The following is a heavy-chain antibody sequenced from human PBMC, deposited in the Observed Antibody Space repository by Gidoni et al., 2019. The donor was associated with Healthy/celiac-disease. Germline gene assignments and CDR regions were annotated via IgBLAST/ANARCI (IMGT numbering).Heavy chain of an antibody. V-gene: IGHV1-69*01. D-gene: IGHD6-6*01. CDR2: IFPIFGTA. CDR3: ARVGSSASGDYYYGMDV. CDR1: GCTFSRYA. Sequence: QLQLVQSGAEVTKPWSSVKVSCKASGCTFSRYAISWVRQAPGQGLEWMGGIFPIFGTANYAQKFQGRVTITADESTSTAYMELSSLRSEDTAVYYCARVGSSASGDYYYGMDVWGQGTTVTVSS. J-gene: IGHJ6*02.